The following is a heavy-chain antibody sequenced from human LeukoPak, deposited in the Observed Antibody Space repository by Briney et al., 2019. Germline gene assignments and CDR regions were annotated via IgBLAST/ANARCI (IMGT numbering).Heavy chain of an antibody. CDR3: ARDPKNDYGGHSRLGAFDI. Sequence: ASVKVSCKASGYTFTSYYMHWVRQAPGQGLEWMGIINPSGGSTSYAQKFQGRVTMTRDTSTSTVYMELSSLRSEDTAVYYCARDPKNDYGGHSRLGAFDIWGQGTMVTVSS. CDR2: INPSGGST. CDR1: GYTFTSYY. V-gene: IGHV1-46*01. J-gene: IGHJ3*02. D-gene: IGHD4-23*01.